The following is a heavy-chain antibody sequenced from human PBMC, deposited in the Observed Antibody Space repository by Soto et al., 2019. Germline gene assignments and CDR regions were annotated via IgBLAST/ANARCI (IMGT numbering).Heavy chain of an antibody. CDR3: ARDSFQDYYDSSGYLDYFDY. CDR2: IIPIFGTA. V-gene: IGHV1-69*13. J-gene: IGHJ4*02. D-gene: IGHD3-22*01. Sequence: GASVKVSCKASGDTFSSYAISWVRQAPGQGLEWMGGIIPIFGTANYAQKFRGRVTITGDESTSTAYMELSSLRSEDTAVYYCARDSFQDYYDSSGYLDYFDYWGQGNRVTVS. CDR1: GDTFSSYA.